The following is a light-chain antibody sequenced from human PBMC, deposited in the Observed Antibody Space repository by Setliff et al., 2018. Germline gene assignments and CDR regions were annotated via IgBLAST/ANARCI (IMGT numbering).Light chain of an antibody. V-gene: IGLV2-14*03. CDR1: SSDIGFSDY. CDR2: DVT. Sequence: QSALTQPASVSGSPGQSITITCTGSSSDIGFSDYVPWYLHHPGKAPKLIISDVTKRPSGVSSRFSGSKSGYTASLTISGLQAEDEADYYCSSYTTSVALVFGGGTKVTVL. CDR3: SSYTTSVALV. J-gene: IGLJ3*02.